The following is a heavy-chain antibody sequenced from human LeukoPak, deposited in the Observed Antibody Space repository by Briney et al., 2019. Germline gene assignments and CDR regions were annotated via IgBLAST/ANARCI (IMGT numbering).Heavy chain of an antibody. Sequence: GASVKVSCKVAGYTLTELSIHWVRQAPGRGVERMGGFDPEEGKTIYAEKFQGRVALTEDRSADTAYMELSSLRSDDTAVYYCATLKYYYGSGSSDYYYGMDVWGQGTTVTVSS. CDR1: GYTLTELS. D-gene: IGHD3-10*01. CDR2: FDPEEGKT. CDR3: ATLKYYYGSGSSDYYYGMDV. V-gene: IGHV1-24*01. J-gene: IGHJ6*02.